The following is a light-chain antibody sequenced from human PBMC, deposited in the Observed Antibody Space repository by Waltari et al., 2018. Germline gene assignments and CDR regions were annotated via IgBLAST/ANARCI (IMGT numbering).Light chain of an antibody. CDR3: AAWDDSLSGVV. Sequence: QSVLTQPPSASGTPGQRVTISCSGSSSNLELNYVYWFQQIPGTAPKVLIYRDNQRPSGVPDRVSGSKSGPSASLAISGLRSEDEADYYCAAWDDSLSGVVFGGGTKLTVL. V-gene: IGLV1-47*01. CDR2: RDN. J-gene: IGLJ2*01. CDR1: SSNLELNY.